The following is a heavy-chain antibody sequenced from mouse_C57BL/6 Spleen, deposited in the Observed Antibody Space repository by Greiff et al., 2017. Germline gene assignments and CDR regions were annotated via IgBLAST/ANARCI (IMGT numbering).Heavy chain of an antibody. J-gene: IGHJ2*01. V-gene: IGHV5-4*03. CDR1: GFTFSSYA. CDR3: ARVNFYFDY. CDR2: ISDGGSYT. Sequence: EVKLQESGGGLVKPGGSLKLSCAASGFTFSSYAMSWVRQTPEKRLEWVATISDGGSYTYYPDNVKGRFTISRDNAKNNLYLHMSHLKSEDTAMYYCARVNFYFDYWGQGTTLTVSS. D-gene: IGHD4-1*02.